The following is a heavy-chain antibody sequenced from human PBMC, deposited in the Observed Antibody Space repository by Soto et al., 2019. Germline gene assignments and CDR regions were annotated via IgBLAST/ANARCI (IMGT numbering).Heavy chain of an antibody. CDR3: ARVVNGNPGPYYFDY. D-gene: IGHD2-8*01. J-gene: IGHJ4*02. CDR2: INPSGGST. CDR1: GYTFTSSY. Sequence: ASVKVSCKASGYTFTSSYIHWVRQAPGQGLEWMGIINPSGGSTSYAQKFQGRVTMTRDTSTSTVYMELSSLRSEDTAVYYCARVVNGNPGPYYFDYWGQGTLVTVSS. V-gene: IGHV1-46*01.